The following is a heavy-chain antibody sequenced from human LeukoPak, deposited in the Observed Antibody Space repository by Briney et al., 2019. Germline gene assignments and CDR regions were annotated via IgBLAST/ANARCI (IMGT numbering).Heavy chain of an antibody. D-gene: IGHD3-3*01. CDR2: ISSSGSTI. CDR3: ARDYRPTSSNYDFWSGYYKDYYYGMDV. V-gene: IGHV3-11*01. J-gene: IGHJ6*02. Sequence: PGGSLRLSCAASGLTFSDYYMSWIRQAPGKGLEWVSYISSSGSTIYYADSVKGRFTISRDNAKNSLYLQMNSLRAEDTAVYYCARDYRPTSSNYDFWSGYYKDYYYGMDVWGQGTTVTVSS. CDR1: GLTFSDYY.